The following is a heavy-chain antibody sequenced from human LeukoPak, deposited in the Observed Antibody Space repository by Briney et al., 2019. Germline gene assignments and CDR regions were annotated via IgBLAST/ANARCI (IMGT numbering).Heavy chain of an antibody. D-gene: IGHD5-24*01. CDR2: INQEGSEK. V-gene: IGHV3-7*01. J-gene: IGHJ4*02. Sequence: GGSLRLSCAVSGLTFRSYWMSWVRQAPGKGLEWVAIINQEGSEKYFVDSVKGRFTISRDNAKNSLHLQMNTLRAEDTAVYYCARERDGRFFDYWGQGTLVTVSS. CDR3: ARERDGRFFDY. CDR1: GLTFRSYW.